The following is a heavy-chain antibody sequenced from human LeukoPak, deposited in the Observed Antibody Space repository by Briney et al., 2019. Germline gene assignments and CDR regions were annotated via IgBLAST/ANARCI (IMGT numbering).Heavy chain of an antibody. CDR3: ARAVTVSSLYYFDY. Sequence: PSQTLSLTCTVSGGSVSSGGYFWSWIRQHPGKGLEWFGYIYYSGSTYYNPSLKSRVTISVDTSKNQFSLKLSSVTAADTAVYYCARAVTVSSLYYFDYWGQGTLVTVSS. J-gene: IGHJ4*02. D-gene: IGHD3-10*02. V-gene: IGHV4-31*03. CDR1: GGSVSSGGYF. CDR2: IYYSGST.